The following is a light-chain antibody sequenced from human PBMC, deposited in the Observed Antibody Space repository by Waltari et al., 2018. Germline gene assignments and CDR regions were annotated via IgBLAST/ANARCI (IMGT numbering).Light chain of an antibody. CDR2: AAS. Sequence: DIQLTQSPSSLSASVGDRVTITCRANQTLTTYLNWYQQRPGTAPKFLIYAASNLETGVPSRFSGGGSGTDFTLTISGLQPDDFATYYCQQSKEVPFTFGQGTKLEIK. V-gene: IGKV1-39*01. CDR1: QTLTTY. J-gene: IGKJ2*01. CDR3: QQSKEVPFT.